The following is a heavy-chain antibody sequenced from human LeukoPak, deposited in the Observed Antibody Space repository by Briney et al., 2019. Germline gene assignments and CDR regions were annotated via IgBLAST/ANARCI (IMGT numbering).Heavy chain of an antibody. D-gene: IGHD7-27*01. J-gene: IGHJ3*02. CDR1: GFTFTNYA. Sequence: GGSLRLSCAASGFTFTNYAMNWVRQAPGKGLEWVSTVGAGGGDTFYSDSVKGRFTISRDNSKNTLFLQMNSLRAEDTAMYHCARDRTYPWGALGIWGQGTMVTVSS. CDR2: VGAGGGDT. CDR3: ARDRTYPWGALGI. V-gene: IGHV3-23*01.